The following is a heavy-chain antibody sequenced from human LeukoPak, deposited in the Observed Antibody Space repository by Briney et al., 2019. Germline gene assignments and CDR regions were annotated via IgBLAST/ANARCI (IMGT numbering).Heavy chain of an antibody. CDR1: GFSFSSYA. CDR2: ISGSGDNT. CDR3: AKSASWTDFDS. D-gene: IGHD3/OR15-3a*01. J-gene: IGHJ4*02. Sequence: GGSLRLSCAASGFSFSSYAMRWVRQAPGKGPEWVSAISGSGDNTYYADSVRGRFTISRDNSNNMLYLHMNSPRAEDTALYYCAKSASWTDFDSWGQGTLVTVSS. V-gene: IGHV3-23*01.